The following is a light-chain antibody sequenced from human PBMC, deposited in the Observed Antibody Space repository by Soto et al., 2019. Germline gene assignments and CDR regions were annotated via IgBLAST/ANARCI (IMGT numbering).Light chain of an antibody. Sequence: DIQMTQSPSSLSASVGDRVTITCRASQSISSYLNWYQQKPGKAPKLLIYAASSLQGGVPSRFSGSGSGKDVTLTISSLQPEDFATYYCQQSYSTPRAFGQVTKVEIK. CDR3: QQSYSTPRA. V-gene: IGKV1-39*01. CDR2: AAS. J-gene: IGKJ1*01. CDR1: QSISSY.